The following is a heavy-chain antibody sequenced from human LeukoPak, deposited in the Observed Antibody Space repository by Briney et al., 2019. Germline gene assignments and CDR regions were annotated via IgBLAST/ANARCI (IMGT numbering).Heavy chain of an antibody. D-gene: IGHD3-16*02. J-gene: IGHJ4*02. Sequence: GGSLRLSCAASGFTFSSYEMNWVRQAPGKGLEWVGRIKRESDGGTVDYAAPLKGRFTIPRDDSQNMAFLEMTNLKAEDTALYYCTTAWRDETDRYFDYWGQGTLVTVSS. CDR1: GFTFSSYE. V-gene: IGHV3-15*01. CDR2: IKRESDGGTV. CDR3: TTAWRDETDRYFDY.